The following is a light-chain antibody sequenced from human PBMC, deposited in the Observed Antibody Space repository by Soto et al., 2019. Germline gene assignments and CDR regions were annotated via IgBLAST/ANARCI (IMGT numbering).Light chain of an antibody. CDR2: AAS. CDR3: QQLNSYPIT. V-gene: IGKV1-9*01. J-gene: IGKJ4*01. CDR1: QGISSD. Sequence: DIQLTQSPSFLSASVGDRVTITCRASQGISSDLAWYQQKPGKAPKVLIYAASTLQGGVSSRFSGSGSGTEFLLTISSLQPEDFATYLCQQLNSYPITFGGGTKVEIK.